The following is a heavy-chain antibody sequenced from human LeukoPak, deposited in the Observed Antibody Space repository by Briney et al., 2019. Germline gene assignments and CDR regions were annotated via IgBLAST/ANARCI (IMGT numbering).Heavy chain of an antibody. D-gene: IGHD6-19*01. CDR2: INHSGST. V-gene: IGHV4-34*01. J-gene: IGHJ5*02. CDR1: GGSFSGYY. Sequence: SETLSLTCAVYGGSFSGYYWSWIRQPPGKGLVWIGEINHSGSTNYNPSLKSRVTISVDTSKNQFSLKLSSVTAADTAVYYCARSLYASSNNWFDPWGQGTLVTVSS. CDR3: ARSLYASSNNWFDP.